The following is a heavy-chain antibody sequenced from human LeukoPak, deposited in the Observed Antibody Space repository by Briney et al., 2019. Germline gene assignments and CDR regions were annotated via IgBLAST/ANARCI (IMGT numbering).Heavy chain of an antibody. D-gene: IGHD1-26*01. V-gene: IGHV3-73*01. CDR2: IRTKPKSYAT. CDR1: GFTFSEST. J-gene: IGHJ4*02. CDR3: TRGGYGGNYYGIDY. Sequence: GGSLRLSCAASGFTFSESTMHWVRQGSGKGLEWVGRIRTKPKSYATEYAASVKGRFTISRDDSKNAAYLQMNSLKTEDTAVYYCTRGGYGGNYYGIDYWGQGTPVTVSS.